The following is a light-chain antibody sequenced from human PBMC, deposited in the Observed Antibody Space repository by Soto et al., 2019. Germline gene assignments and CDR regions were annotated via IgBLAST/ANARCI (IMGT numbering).Light chain of an antibody. J-gene: IGKJ4*01. V-gene: IGKV3-20*01. Sequence: EIVMTQYPATLSVSPGERARLSCRASHRVSSYLAWYQQKPGQAHRLLIYATSTRATGVPTRFSGSGSGTDFTLTISRLEPEDFAVYYCQQYGSSPLLNFGGGTKVDIK. CDR1: HRVSSY. CDR2: ATS. CDR3: QQYGSSPLLN.